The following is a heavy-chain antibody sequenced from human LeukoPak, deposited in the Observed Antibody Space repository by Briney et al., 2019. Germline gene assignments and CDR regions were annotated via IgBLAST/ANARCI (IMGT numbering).Heavy chain of an antibody. J-gene: IGHJ4*02. CDR1: GFTFSSYA. D-gene: IGHD5-24*01. CDR2: ISGSGGST. Sequence: GGSLRLSCAASGFTFSSYAMSWVRQAPGKGLEWVSAISGSGGSTYHADSVKGRFTISRDNSKNTLYLQMNSLRAEDTAVYYCAKDLRVATSQGGDYYFDYWGQGTLVTVSS. CDR3: AKDLRVATSQGGDYYFDY. V-gene: IGHV3-23*01.